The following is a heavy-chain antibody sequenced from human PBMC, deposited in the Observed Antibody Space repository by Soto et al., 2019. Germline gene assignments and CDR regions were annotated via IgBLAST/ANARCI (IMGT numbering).Heavy chain of an antibody. CDR3: VRVTGTSGWGAFDY. D-gene: IGHD6-19*01. V-gene: IGHV3-74*01. Sequence: EVQLVESGGGLVQPGGSLRLSCTASGFTFSGFWMHWVRQAPGKGLVLVSRINGDGSVTNYADAVKGRFTISRDNAKNTLYLQMNSLGVADPDVYYCVRVTGTSGWGAFDYWGQGTLVTVSS. J-gene: IGHJ4*02. CDR2: INGDGSVT. CDR1: GFTFSGFW.